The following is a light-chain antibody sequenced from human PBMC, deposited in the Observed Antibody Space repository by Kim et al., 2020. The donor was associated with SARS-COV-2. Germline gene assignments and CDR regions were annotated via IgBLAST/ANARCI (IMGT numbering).Light chain of an antibody. CDR1: QRVSSSY. J-gene: IGKJ4*01. CDR3: QQYGTSPLT. Sequence: SPWERATLSCRASQRVSSSYLAWYQQKHGQAPRLLIYGASSRATGIPDRFSGSGSGTDFTLTISRLEPEDFAVYYCQQYGTSPLTFGGGTKVDIK. V-gene: IGKV3-20*01. CDR2: GAS.